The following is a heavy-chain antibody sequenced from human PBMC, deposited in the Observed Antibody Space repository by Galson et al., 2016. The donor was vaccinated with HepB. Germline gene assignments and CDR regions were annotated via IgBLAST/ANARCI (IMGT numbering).Heavy chain of an antibody. J-gene: IGHJ4*02. CDR3: ARRPDYCPPVGCSVDY. CDR2: GSIDGRRK. V-gene: IGHV3-30*03. Sequence: FPRLSSAASGFTFSGYGMHWVRQAPGKGLERVAAGSIDGRRKFHSDSVKGRFTISRDNSNIMLFLQLSSLTEDGTAVYYCARRPDYCPPVGCSVDYGGQGTLVSVSS. CDR1: GFTFSGYG. D-gene: IGHD3-10*02.